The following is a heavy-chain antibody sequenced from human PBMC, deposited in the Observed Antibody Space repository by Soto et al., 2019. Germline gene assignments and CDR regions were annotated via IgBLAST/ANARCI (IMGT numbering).Heavy chain of an antibody. CDR1: GFTFSNAW. V-gene: IGHV3-15*07. CDR2: IKSKTDGGTT. J-gene: IGHJ4*02. Sequence: EVQLVESGGGLVKPGGSLRLSCAASGFTFSNAWMNWVRQAPGKGLEWVGRIKSKTDGGTTDYAAPVKGRFTISRDDSKNTLYLKMNSLKTADTAVYYCTTGTSWDAEIQFDYWGQGTLVTDSS. CDR3: TTGTSWDAEIQFDY. D-gene: IGHD2-2*01.